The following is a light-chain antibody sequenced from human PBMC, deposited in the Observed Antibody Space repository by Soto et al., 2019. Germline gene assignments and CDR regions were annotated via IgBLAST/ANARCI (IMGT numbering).Light chain of an antibody. CDR3: QQYTNWPYT. J-gene: IGKJ2*01. Sequence: EIVMTQSPATLSVSPGERASLSCRASQSVGSNLAWYQQTAGQAPRLLIYGASTRATGIPARFSGSGSGTEFTLTISSLQSEDFAVCPCQQYTNWPYTFGQGTKLEIK. CDR2: GAS. V-gene: IGKV3-15*01. CDR1: QSVGSN.